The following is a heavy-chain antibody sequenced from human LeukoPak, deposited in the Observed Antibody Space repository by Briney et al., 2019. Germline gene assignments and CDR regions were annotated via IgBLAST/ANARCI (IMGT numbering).Heavy chain of an antibody. CDR1: GFTFGDYA. V-gene: IGHV3-49*04. CDR2: IRSKAYGGTT. Sequence: GGSLRLSCTASGFTFGDYAMSWVRQAPGKGLEWVGFIRSKAYGGTTEYAASVKGRFTISRDDSKSIAYLQMNSLKTEDTAVYYCTRAPGYYYDSSGYLDYWGQGTLVTVSS. D-gene: IGHD3-22*01. J-gene: IGHJ4*02. CDR3: TRAPGYYYDSSGYLDY.